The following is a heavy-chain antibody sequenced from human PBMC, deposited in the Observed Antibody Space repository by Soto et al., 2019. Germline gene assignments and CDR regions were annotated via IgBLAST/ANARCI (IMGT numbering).Heavy chain of an antibody. Sequence: GGSLRLSCAVSGFTFSTYWMSWVRQAPGKGLEWVANIKQDGSDKYYVDSVKGRFTISRDNAKNSLYLQMNSLRAEDTAVYYCARDSLFLNEYYFDYWGQGTLVTVSS. CDR2: IKQDGSDK. D-gene: IGHD2-21*01. J-gene: IGHJ4*02. CDR3: ARDSLFLNEYYFDY. CDR1: GFTFSTYW. V-gene: IGHV3-7*01.